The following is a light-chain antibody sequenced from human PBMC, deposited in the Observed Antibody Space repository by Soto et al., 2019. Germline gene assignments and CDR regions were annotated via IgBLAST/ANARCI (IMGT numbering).Light chain of an antibody. V-gene: IGKV3-11*01. J-gene: IGKJ1*01. Sequence: PGERAALSCRASQSVSNYLAWYQHKPGQAPRLLIYDASNSATGIPARFSGSGSGTDFTLTISSLEPEDFAVYYCQQRSNWPPWTFGQGTKVEIK. CDR2: DAS. CDR3: QQRSNWPPWT. CDR1: QSVSNY.